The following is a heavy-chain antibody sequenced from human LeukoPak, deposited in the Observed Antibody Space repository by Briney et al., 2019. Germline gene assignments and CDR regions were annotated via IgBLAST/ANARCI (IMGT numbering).Heavy chain of an antibody. CDR3: ARVLTARSGGYDAFDM. J-gene: IGHJ3*02. CDR2: MKQDGSET. CDR1: GFTFSNYW. V-gene: IGHV3-7*01. Sequence: GGSLRLSCAASGFTFSNYWMSWVRQAPGKGLEWVANMKQDGSETYYVDSVKGRFTISRDNAKNSLYLQMNSLRAEDTAVYYCARVLTARSGGYDAFDMWGQGTMVTVSS. D-gene: IGHD6-25*01.